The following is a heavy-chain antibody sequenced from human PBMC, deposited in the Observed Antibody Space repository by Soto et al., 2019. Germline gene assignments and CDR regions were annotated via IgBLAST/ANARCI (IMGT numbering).Heavy chain of an antibody. V-gene: IGHV4-39*01. CDR3: ARHGDTVAYYYYYMDV. J-gene: IGHJ6*03. Sequence: PSETLSLTCTVSGGSISSSSYYWGWIRQPPGKGLEWIGSIYYSGSTYYNPSLKSRVTISVDTSKNQFSLKLSSVTAADTAVYYCARHGDTVAYYYYYMDVWGKGTTVTVSS. CDR2: IYYSGST. D-gene: IGHD4-17*01. CDR1: GGSISSSSYY.